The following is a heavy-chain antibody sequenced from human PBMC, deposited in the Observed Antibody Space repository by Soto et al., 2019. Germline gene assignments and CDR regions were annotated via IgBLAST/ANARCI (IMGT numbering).Heavy chain of an antibody. Sequence: SETLSLTCAVSGYSIRSGYFWGWIRQPPGKGLEWIGYIAYSGDTYYNPSLRSRVTISADTSENKFSLTLKSVTAADTAVYFCARDFERSAIGPWGQGASVTVSS. D-gene: IGHD3-9*01. CDR2: IAYSGDT. CDR1: GYSIRSGYF. CDR3: ARDFERSAIGP. J-gene: IGHJ5*02. V-gene: IGHV4-38-2*01.